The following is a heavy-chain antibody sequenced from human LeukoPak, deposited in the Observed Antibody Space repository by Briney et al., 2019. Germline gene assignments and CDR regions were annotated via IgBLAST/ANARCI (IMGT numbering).Heavy chain of an antibody. CDR1: GGSISSYY. D-gene: IGHD3-16*01. V-gene: IGHV4-59*08. CDR2: ISYSGST. CDR3: ARLRGDSPLYYFDY. Sequence: SETLSLTCTVSGGSISSYYWNWIRQPPGKGLEWIGYISYSGSTNYNPSLKSRVTISVDTSKNRFSLKLSSATAADTAMYYCARLRGDSPLYYFDYWGQGTLVTVSS. J-gene: IGHJ4*02.